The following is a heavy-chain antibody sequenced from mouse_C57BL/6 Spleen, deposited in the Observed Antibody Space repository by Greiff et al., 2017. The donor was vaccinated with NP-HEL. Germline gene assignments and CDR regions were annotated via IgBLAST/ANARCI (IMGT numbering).Heavy chain of an antibody. CDR3: ARANYDYDEGFAY. V-gene: IGHV1-50*01. D-gene: IGHD2-4*01. J-gene: IGHJ3*01. CDR1: GYTFTSYW. Sequence: QVQLKQPGAELVKPGASVKLSCKASGYTFTSYWMQWVKQRPGQGLEWIGEIDPSDSYTNYNQKFKGKATLTVDTSSSTAYMQLSSLTSEDSAVYYCARANYDYDEGFAYWGQGTLVTVSA. CDR2: IDPSDSYT.